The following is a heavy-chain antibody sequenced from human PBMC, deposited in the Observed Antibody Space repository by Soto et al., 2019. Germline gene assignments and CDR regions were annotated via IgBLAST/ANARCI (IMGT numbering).Heavy chain of an antibody. Sequence: EVQLLESGGGLVQPGGSLRLSCAASGFTFSSYAMSWVRQAPGKGLEWVSAISGSGGSTYYADSVKGRFTISRDNSKTTLYLQMNSLRAEDTAVYYCAKPFGNGPSSSWYDSYYYYMDVWGKGTTVTVSS. V-gene: IGHV3-23*01. D-gene: IGHD6-13*01. J-gene: IGHJ6*03. CDR1: GFTFSSYA. CDR2: ISGSGGST. CDR3: AKPFGNGPSSSWYDSYYYYMDV.